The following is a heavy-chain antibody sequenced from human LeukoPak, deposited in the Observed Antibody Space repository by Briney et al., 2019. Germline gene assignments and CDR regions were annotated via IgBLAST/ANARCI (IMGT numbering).Heavy chain of an antibody. V-gene: IGHV4-4*07. D-gene: IGHD6-19*01. CDR3: AREYSSGWSRGFDY. J-gene: IGHJ4*02. CDR2: IYTSGST. Sequence: SETLSLTCTVSGGSISSYYWSWIRQPAGKGLGWIGRIYTSGSTNYNPSLKSRVTMSVDTSKNQLSLKLSSVTAADTAVYYCAREYSSGWSRGFDYWGQGTLVTVSS. CDR1: GGSISSYY.